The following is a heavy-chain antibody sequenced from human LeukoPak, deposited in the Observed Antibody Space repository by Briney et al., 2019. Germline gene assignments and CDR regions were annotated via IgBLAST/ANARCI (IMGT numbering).Heavy chain of an antibody. Sequence: GGSLRLSCAASGFTFSSYSMSWVRQAPGRGLEWISYISESSSTIYYVDSVKGRFTISRDNAKNSLYLQMNSLRAEDTALYYCARVELMITFGGAYYWGQGTLVTVSS. CDR1: GFTFSSYS. CDR2: ISESSSTI. V-gene: IGHV3-48*04. J-gene: IGHJ4*02. CDR3: ARVELMITFGGAYY. D-gene: IGHD3-16*01.